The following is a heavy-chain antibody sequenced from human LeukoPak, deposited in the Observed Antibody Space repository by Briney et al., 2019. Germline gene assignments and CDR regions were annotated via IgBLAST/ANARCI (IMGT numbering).Heavy chain of an antibody. D-gene: IGHD2-8*02. J-gene: IGHJ4*02. CDR3: ARSTGGTGPADY. Sequence: GESLKISRKVSGYTFSSYWIGWVRQMPGEGLEWMGIIYPGDSDTRYSPSFQGQVTISADTTISTAYLQWTSLKASDTAMYYCARSTGGTGPADYWGQGTLVTVSS. CDR2: IYPGDSDT. V-gene: IGHV5-51*01. CDR1: GYTFSSYW.